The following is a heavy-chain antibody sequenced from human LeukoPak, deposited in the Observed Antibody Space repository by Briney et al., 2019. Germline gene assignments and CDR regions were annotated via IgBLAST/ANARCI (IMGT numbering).Heavy chain of an antibody. D-gene: IGHD7-27*01. V-gene: IGHV3-33*08. CDR1: GFTFSSYW. Sequence: PGGSLRLSCAASGFTFSSYWMSWVRQAPGKGLDWVAVIWYDGSNKYYADSVKGRFTISRDNSKNTMYLEMNSLRAEDTAVYYCARSETGYWYFALWGRGTLVTVSS. J-gene: IGHJ2*01. CDR2: IWYDGSNK. CDR3: ARSETGYWYFAL.